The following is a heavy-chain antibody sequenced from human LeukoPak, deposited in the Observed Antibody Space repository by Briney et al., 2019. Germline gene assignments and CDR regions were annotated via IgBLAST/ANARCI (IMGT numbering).Heavy chain of an antibody. V-gene: IGHV4-30-2*01. CDR1: GGSISSGGYS. CDR2: IYHSGST. D-gene: IGHD6-6*01. CDR3: ARDPYSSSSIGWYFDL. Sequence: SQTLSLTCAVSGGSISSGGYSWSWIRQPPGKGLEWIGYIYHSGSTYYNPSLKSRVAISVDRSKNQFSLKLSSVTAADTAVYYCARDPYSSSSIGWYFDLWGRGTLVTVSS. J-gene: IGHJ2*01.